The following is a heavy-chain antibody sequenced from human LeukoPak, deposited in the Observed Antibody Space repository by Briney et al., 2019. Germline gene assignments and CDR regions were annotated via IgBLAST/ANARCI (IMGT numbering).Heavy chain of an antibody. CDR1: GGFISSYY. CDR2: IYYIGST. V-gene: IGHV4-59*01. CDR3: ARDRGYGDPFDS. D-gene: IGHD4-17*01. J-gene: IGHJ4*02. Sequence: SETLSLTCTVSGGFISSYYWSWVRQPPGRGLEYIGYIYYIGSTNYSPSLESRVTISVDTSKNQFSLNLTSVTAADTAVYYCARDRGYGDPFDSWGQGTLVTVSS.